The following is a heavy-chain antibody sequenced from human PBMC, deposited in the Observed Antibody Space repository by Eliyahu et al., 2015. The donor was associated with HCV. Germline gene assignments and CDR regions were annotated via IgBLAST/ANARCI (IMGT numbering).Heavy chain of an antibody. Sequence: SSVKVSCKASGGTFSSYTISWVRQAPGQGLEWMGRIIPILGIANYAQKFQGRVTITADKSTSTAYMELSSLRSEDTAVYYCARDTGGQGELPYIFDYWGQGTLVTVSS. D-gene: IGHD1-26*01. CDR1: GGTFSSYT. J-gene: IGHJ4*02. V-gene: IGHV1-69*04. CDR3: ARDTGGQGELPYIFDY. CDR2: IIPILGIA.